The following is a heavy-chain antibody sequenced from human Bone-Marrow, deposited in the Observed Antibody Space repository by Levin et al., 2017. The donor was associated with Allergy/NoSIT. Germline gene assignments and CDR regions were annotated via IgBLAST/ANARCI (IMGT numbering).Heavy chain of an antibody. CDR1: GFSFDDYA. CDR3: TKDTRPLWSGYSHFDS. D-gene: IGHD3-3*01. Sequence: GGSLRLSCTASGFSFDDYAMHWVRQAPGRGLEWVSGISWGSRKIDYADSVKGRFTISRDNARNSLYLQMNSLRVEDTAFYYCTKDTRPLWSGYSHFDSWGQGTLVTVSS. J-gene: IGHJ4*02. CDR2: ISWGSRKI. V-gene: IGHV3-9*01.